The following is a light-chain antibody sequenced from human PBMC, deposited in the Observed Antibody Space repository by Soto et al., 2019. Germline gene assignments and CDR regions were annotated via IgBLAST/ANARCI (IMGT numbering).Light chain of an antibody. CDR2: DAS. CDR1: QSISSW. V-gene: IGKV1-5*01. Sequence: DIQMTQSPSTLSASVGDRVTITCRASQSISSWLAWYQQKPGKAPKLLIYDASSLESGVPSRFSGSGSGTEFTLTISSLQPDDFATYYGQQYNSYSRTVGQGTKVEIK. J-gene: IGKJ1*01. CDR3: QQYNSYSRT.